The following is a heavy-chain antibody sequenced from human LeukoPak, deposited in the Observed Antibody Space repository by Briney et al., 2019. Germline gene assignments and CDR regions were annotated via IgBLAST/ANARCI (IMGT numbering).Heavy chain of an antibody. J-gene: IGHJ4*02. CDR1: GFIFGDYN. CDR2: MSSTSTTI. D-gene: IGHD2-2*01. V-gene: IGHV3-48*01. CDR3: ARVGNTGDAVIIPAAMGFDN. Sequence: GGSLRLSCAASGFIFGDYNMNWVRQVPGKGLEWVSYMSSTSTTIFYADSVKGRFTISRENAKSSLYLQMNSLRAEDTAVYFCARVGNTGDAVIIPAAMGFDNWGQGTVVTVSS.